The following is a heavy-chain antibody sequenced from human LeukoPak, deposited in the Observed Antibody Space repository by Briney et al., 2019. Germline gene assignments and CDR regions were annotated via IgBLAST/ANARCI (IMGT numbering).Heavy chain of an antibody. Sequence: GGSLRLSCAVSGFRVSDYYMSWVPQAPGKGLEWVGLIRDSGEAFYADFARGRFAISRDESENTLYLQMNSLRVEDTAVYFCARDRAANQDWVEFDPWGQGTPVILSS. CDR2: IRDSGEA. D-gene: IGHD3/OR15-3a*01. CDR3: ARDRAANQDWVEFDP. J-gene: IGHJ5*02. CDR1: GFRVSDYY. V-gene: IGHV3-66*03.